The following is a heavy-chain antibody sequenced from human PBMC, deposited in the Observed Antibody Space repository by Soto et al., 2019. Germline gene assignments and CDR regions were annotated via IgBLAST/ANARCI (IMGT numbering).Heavy chain of an antibody. D-gene: IGHD5-18*01. J-gene: IGHJ6*02. CDR2: INHSGST. V-gene: IGHV4-34*01. Sequence: SETLSLTCAVYGGSFSGYYWSWIRQPPGKGLEWIGEINHSGSTNYNPSLKSRVTISVDTSKKQFSLKLSSVTAADTAVYYCARGGPRGYSYGQGDYYYYGMDVWGQGTTVTVSS. CDR1: GGSFSGYY. CDR3: ARGGPRGYSYGQGDYYYYGMDV.